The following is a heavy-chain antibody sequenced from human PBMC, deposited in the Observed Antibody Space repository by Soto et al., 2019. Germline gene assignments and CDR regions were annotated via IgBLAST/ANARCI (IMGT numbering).Heavy chain of an antibody. D-gene: IGHD2-2*01. CDR1: GFTFRSYS. V-gene: IGHV3-48*02. CDR3: ARDVGYCSSTSCHYYYYMDV. Sequence: GGSLRLSCAASGFTFRSYSMNWVRQAPGKGLEWVSYISSSSSTIYYADTVKGRFTISRDNAKNSLYLQMNSLRDEDTAVYYCARDVGYCSSTSCHYYYYMDVWGKGTTVTVSS. CDR2: ISSSSSTI. J-gene: IGHJ6*03.